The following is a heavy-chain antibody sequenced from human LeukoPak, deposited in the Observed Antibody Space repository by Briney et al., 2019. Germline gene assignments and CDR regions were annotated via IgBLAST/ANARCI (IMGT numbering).Heavy chain of an antibody. D-gene: IGHD2-2*02. CDR3: ATSTYYCSSTSCYTVRWFDP. V-gene: IGHV1-69*05. Sequence: ASVTVSFKASGGTFSSYAISWVRQAPGQGLEWMGGIIPIFGTANYAQKFQGRVTITTDESTSTAHMELSSLRSEDTAVYYCATSTYYCSSTSCYTVRWFDPWGQGTLVTVSS. CDR2: IIPIFGTA. J-gene: IGHJ5*02. CDR1: GGTFSSYA.